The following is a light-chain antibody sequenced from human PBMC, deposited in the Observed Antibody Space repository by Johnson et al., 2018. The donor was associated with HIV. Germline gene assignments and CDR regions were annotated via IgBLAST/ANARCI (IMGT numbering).Light chain of an antibody. CDR2: END. V-gene: IGLV1-51*02. Sequence: QAVLTQPPSVSAAPGQKVTISCSGSTSNIGNNYVSWYQQLPGTAPRLLIYENDKRPSGIPDRFSGSKSGTSATLGIAGLQTGDEDDYYCGTWDNSLSAVFGTGTKVTVL. J-gene: IGLJ1*01. CDR1: TSNIGNNY. CDR3: GTWDNSLSAV.